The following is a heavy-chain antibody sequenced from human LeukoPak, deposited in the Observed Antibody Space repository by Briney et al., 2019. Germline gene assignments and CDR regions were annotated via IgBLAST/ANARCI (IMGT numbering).Heavy chain of an antibody. CDR2: MYLSGTT. Sequence: SGTLSLTCTVSGDSINSLDLWSWVRQPPGKGLEWIGEMYLSGTTHSNPSVKSRVTISIDKSKNQFFLNLSSATAADTAVYYCAGLVGRYSSGLYYYYFDYWGQGTLVTVSS. CDR1: GDSINSLDL. J-gene: IGHJ4*02. V-gene: IGHV4-4*02. D-gene: IGHD3-22*01. CDR3: AGLVGRYSSGLYYYYFDY.